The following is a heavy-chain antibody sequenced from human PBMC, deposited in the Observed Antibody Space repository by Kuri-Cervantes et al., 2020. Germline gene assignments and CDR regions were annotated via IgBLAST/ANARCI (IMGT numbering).Heavy chain of an antibody. Sequence: GGSLRLSCAASGFTVSSNYMSWVRQAPGKGLEWVSYISSSGSTIYYADSVKGRFTISRDNAKNSLYLQMNSLRAEDTAVYYCARDWAAATPDYYYYYGMDVWGPGNTVHVAS. CDR1: GFTVSSNY. V-gene: IGHV3-11*04. CDR3: ARDWAAATPDYYYYYGMDV. J-gene: IGHJ6*02. D-gene: IGHD2-15*01. CDR2: ISSSGSTI.